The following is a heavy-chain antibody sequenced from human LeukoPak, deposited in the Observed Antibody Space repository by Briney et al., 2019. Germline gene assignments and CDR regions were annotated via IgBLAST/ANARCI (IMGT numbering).Heavy chain of an antibody. J-gene: IGHJ5*02. V-gene: IGHV4-34*01. CDR1: GGSFSGYY. Sequence: PSETLSLTCAVYGGSFSGYYWSWIRQPPGKGLEWIGEINHSGSTNYNPSLKSRVTISVDTSKNQFSPKLSSVTAADTAVYYCARGRAHGWFDPWGQGTLVTVSS. CDR2: INHSGST. CDR3: ARGRAHGWFDP.